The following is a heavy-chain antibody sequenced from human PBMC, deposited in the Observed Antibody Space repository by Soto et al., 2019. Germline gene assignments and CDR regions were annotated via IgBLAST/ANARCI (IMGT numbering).Heavy chain of an antibody. V-gene: IGHV1-69*11. CDR1: GGALRSDA. Sequence: QVQLVQSGAEVKKPGSSVKVSCKASGGALRSDAVCWVRQAPGQGLEWMGGVIPVLGSTNYARKFQGRLTVTADESMSTVYMELSSLRSEGTAVYYCAKFGSGADWGQGTLVTVSS. J-gene: IGHJ4*02. D-gene: IGHD3-10*01. CDR2: VIPVLGST. CDR3: AKFGSGAD.